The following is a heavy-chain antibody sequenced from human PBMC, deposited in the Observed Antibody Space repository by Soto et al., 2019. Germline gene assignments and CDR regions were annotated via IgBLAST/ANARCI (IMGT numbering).Heavy chain of an antibody. V-gene: IGHV3-15*01. CDR3: TTLGDMVLMAHLAIDV. CDR1: GLTFSNAW. J-gene: IGHJ6*02. D-gene: IGHD2-8*01. CDR2: IKSKTDGGTT. Sequence: GGSLRLSGAASGLTFSNAWMSWVRQAPGKGLEWVGRIKSKTDGGTTDYAAPVKGRFTISRDDSKNTLYLQMNRVKTEDTAVYYCTTLGDMVLMAHLAIDVCSQRTT.